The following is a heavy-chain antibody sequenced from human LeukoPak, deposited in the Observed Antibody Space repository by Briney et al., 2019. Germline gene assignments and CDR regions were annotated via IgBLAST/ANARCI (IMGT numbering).Heavy chain of an antibody. D-gene: IGHD6-13*01. V-gene: IGHV3-9*01. Sequence: GGSLRLSCAASGFTFDDYAMHWVRQAPGKGLEWVSGISWNSGTIYYADSVKGRFTISRDDAKNSLYLQMHSLRAEDTALYYCAKRSAAGTVGYFGYWGQGTLVTVSS. J-gene: IGHJ4*02. CDR3: AKRSAAGTVGYFGY. CDR1: GFTFDDYA. CDR2: ISWNSGTI.